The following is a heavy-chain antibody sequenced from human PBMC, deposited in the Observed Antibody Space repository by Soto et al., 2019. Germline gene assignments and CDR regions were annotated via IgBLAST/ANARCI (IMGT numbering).Heavy chain of an antibody. V-gene: IGHV3-15*01. CDR1: GFTLSDAW. J-gene: IGHJ4*01. D-gene: IGHD2-15*01. Sequence: EVQLVESGGGLVKPGGSLTLSCAGSGFTLSDAWVSWVRQAPGKELEWVGRIKSKNNGGRTDYAAPVKGRCIILKDESKNTLYLQMNSLRTEDTAVYYCTTYFVEMVEGTPVLYDYWGQGALGTVSS. CDR3: TTYFVEMVEGTPVLYDY. CDR2: IKSKNNGGRT.